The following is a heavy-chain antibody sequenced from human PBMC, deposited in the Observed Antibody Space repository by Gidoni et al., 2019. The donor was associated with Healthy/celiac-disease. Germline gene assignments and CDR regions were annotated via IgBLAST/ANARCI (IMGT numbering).Heavy chain of an antibody. CDR1: GFTFSSYS. J-gene: IGHJ4*02. V-gene: IGHV3-21*01. CDR3: ARAIGGYFDWLDVPDEYYFDY. D-gene: IGHD3-9*01. Sequence: EVQLVESGGGLVKPGGSLRLSCAASGFTFSSYSLNWVRQAPGKGLEWVSSISSSSSYIYYADSVKGRFTISRDNAKNSLYLQMNSLRAEDTAVYYCARAIGGYFDWLDVPDEYYFDYWGQGTLVTVSS. CDR2: ISSSSSYI.